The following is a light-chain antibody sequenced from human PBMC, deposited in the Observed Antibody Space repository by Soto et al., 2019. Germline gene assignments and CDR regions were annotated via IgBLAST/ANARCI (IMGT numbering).Light chain of an antibody. V-gene: IGKV1-39*01. CDR3: QQSYSIPWT. J-gene: IGKJ1*01. CDR1: QTISPY. Sequence: DIQMTQSPSSLSASVGDRVTITCRASQTISPYLNWYQQKLGKPPRLLIYGSSSLQSGVPARFSGSGSGTEFTLTISSLQPEDFGTYYCQQSYSIPWTFGQGTKVDIK. CDR2: GSS.